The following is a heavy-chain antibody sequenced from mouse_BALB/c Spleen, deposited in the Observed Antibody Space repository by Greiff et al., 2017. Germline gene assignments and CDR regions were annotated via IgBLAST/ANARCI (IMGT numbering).Heavy chain of an antibody. D-gene: IGHD4-1*01. V-gene: IGHV5-12-2*01. J-gene: IGHJ2*01. CDR2: ISNGGGST. CDR3: ARPANWDEGTYYFDY. CDR1: GFTFSSYT. Sequence: EVKVVESGGGLVQPGGSLKLSCAASGFTFSSYTMSWVRQTPEKRLEWVAYISNGGGSTYYPDTVKGRFTISRDNAKNTLYLQMSSLKSEDTAMYYCARPANWDEGTYYFDYWGQGTTLTVSS.